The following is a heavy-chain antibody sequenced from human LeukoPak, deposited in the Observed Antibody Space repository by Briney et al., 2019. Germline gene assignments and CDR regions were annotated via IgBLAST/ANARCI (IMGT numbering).Heavy chain of an antibody. CDR3: ARTSYYYYYLDV. CDR1: GFTFDDYG. CDR2: INWNGGST. Sequence: GGSLRLSCAASGFTFDDYGMSWVRQAPGKGLEWVSGINWNGGSTGYADSVKGRFTISRDNAKNSLYLQMDCLRAEDTALYYCARTSYYYYYLDVWGKGTTVTVSS. V-gene: IGHV3-20*04. J-gene: IGHJ6*03.